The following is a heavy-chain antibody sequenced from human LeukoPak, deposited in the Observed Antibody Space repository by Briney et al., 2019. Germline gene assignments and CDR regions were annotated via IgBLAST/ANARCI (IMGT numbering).Heavy chain of an antibody. J-gene: IGHJ3*02. V-gene: IGHV4-34*01. Sequence: SETLSLTCAVYGGPFSGYYWSWIRQPTGKGLEWIGEINHSGSTNYNPSLKSRVTISVDTSKNQFSLKLSSVTAADTAVYYCARGPTGNCSSTSCYLEYAFDIWGQGTMVTVSS. CDR2: INHSGST. D-gene: IGHD2-2*01. CDR3: ARGPTGNCSSTSCYLEYAFDI. CDR1: GGPFSGYY.